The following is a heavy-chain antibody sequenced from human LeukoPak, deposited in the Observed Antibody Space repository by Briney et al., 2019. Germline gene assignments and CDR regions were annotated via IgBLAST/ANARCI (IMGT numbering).Heavy chain of an antibody. CDR3: ARAEEGLRGNIFDY. D-gene: IGHD4-17*01. V-gene: IGHV4-59*01. CDR1: GGSISSYY. CDR2: TYYSGST. Sequence: PSETLSLTCTVSGGSISSYYWSWIRQPPGKGLEWIGYTYYSGSTNYNPSLKSRVTISVDTSKNQFSLKLSSVTAADTAVYYCARAEEGLRGNIFDYWGQGTLVTVSS. J-gene: IGHJ4*02.